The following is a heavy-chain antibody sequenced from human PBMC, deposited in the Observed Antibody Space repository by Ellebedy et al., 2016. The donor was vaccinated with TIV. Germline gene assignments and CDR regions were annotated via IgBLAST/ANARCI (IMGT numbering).Heavy chain of an antibody. CDR2: ISGSGGST. V-gene: IGHV3-23*01. Sequence: GGSLRLSCAASGFTFRKYAISWVRQAPGQGLEWVAAISGSGGSTYYADSVKGRFTISRDNSKNTVYLQMNSLTLEDTAVYYCAKGLGSDWAFEYWGQGALVTVSS. CDR3: AKGLGSDWAFEY. CDR1: GFTFRKYA. D-gene: IGHD6-19*01. J-gene: IGHJ4*02.